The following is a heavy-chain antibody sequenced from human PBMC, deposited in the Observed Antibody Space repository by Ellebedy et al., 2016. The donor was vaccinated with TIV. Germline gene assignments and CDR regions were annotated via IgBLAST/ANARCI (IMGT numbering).Heavy chain of an antibody. CDR3: ARAPLRYCDWVYYYHGMDV. CDR1: GGSISTYY. V-gene: IGHV4-59*08. CDR2: IYSSGYT. D-gene: IGHD3-9*01. J-gene: IGHJ6*02. Sequence: MPSETLSLTCTVSGGSISTYYWSWIRQPPGQGLEWIGYIYSSGYTEYNPSLTSRFTISLDTSQDQFSLRLSSVTAADTAVYYCARAPLRYCDWVYYYHGMDVWGQGTTVTVSS.